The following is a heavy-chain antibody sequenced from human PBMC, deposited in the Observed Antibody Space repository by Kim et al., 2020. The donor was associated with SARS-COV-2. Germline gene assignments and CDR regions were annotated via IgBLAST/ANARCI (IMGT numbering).Heavy chain of an antibody. V-gene: IGHV1-69*04. Sequence: KHTQNFPDRVTITADKSTRTAYRELSSLESEDTAVYYCAREDTAMVNFDYWGQGTLVTVSS. CDR3: AREDTAMVNFDY. D-gene: IGHD5-18*01. J-gene: IGHJ4*02.